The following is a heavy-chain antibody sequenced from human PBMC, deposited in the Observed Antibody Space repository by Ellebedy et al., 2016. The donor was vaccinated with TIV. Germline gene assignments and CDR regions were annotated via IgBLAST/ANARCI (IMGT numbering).Heavy chain of an antibody. V-gene: IGHV3-23*01. J-gene: IGHJ6*02. CDR1: GFTFSRYA. CDR2: ISGSGGST. Sequence: GESLKISCAASGFTFSRYAMNWVRQAPGTGLEWVSAISGSGGSTYYAASVKCRFTISIDNSKNTLYLQMNSLRAEDTAVYYCANDGMDVWGQGTTVTVSS. CDR3: ANDGMDV.